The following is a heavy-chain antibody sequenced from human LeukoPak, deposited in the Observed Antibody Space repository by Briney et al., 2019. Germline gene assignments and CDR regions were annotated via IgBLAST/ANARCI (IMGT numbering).Heavy chain of an antibody. CDR3: AKLPYSGSYYGVDY. V-gene: IGHV3-53*05. CDR1: GFTVSSNY. D-gene: IGHD1-26*01. J-gene: IGHJ4*02. Sequence: PGGSLRLSCAASGFTVSSNYMSWVRQAPGKGLEWVSVIYSGGSTYYADSVKGRFTISRDNSKNTLYLQMNSLRAEDTAVYYCAKLPYSGSYYGVDYWGQGTLVTVSS. CDR2: IYSGGST.